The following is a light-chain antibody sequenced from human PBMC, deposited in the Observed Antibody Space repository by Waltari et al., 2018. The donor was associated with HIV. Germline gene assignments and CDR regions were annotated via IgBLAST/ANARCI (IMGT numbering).Light chain of an antibody. CDR1: ALPKRN. V-gene: IGLV3-10*01. CDR3: YSTDTTGYERV. J-gene: IGLJ3*02. CDR2: DDN. Sequence: SYELTQPPSVSVSTGQTATITCSGDALPKRNAYWYQQRSGQAPVLVMYDDNKRPSGIPERFSGSTSGTTATLTVSRAQVDDEADYYCYSTDTTGYERVFGGGTKLTVL.